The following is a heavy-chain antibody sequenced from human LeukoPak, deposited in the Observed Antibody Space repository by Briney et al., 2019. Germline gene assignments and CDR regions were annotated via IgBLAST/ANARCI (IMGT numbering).Heavy chain of an antibody. CDR3: ARDMELHLPPRGYYFDY. D-gene: IGHD1-7*01. V-gene: IGHV3-30-3*01. J-gene: IGHJ4*02. CDR1: GFTFSSYA. Sequence: GGSLRLSCAASGFTFSSYAMHWVRKAPCKGLEWVAVISYDGSNKYYADSVKGRFTISRDNSKNTLYLQMNSLRAEDTAVYYCARDMELHLPPRGYYFDYWGQGTLVTVSS. CDR2: ISYDGSNK.